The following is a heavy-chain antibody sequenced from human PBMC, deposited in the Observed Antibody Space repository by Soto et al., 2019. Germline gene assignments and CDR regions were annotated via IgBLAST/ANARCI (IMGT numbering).Heavy chain of an antibody. J-gene: IGHJ4*02. CDR3: ARALDY. Sequence: QVQLVESGGGVVQPGRSLRLSCAASGFIFNTYAMHWVRQAPGKGLEWVAAISYDGRSKYYAESVEGRFTISRDNSKNPLYVQLNSLRGDDTAVYYCARALDYWGQGILVTVSS. V-gene: IGHV3-30*04. CDR2: ISYDGRSK. CDR1: GFIFNTYA.